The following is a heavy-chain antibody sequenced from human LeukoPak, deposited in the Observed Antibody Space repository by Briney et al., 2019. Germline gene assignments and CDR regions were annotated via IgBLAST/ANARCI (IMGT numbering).Heavy chain of an antibody. CDR1: GFTFSRYW. CDR3: AREEYGDPLW. V-gene: IGHV3-7*01. D-gene: IGHD4-17*01. Sequence: GGSLRLSCAASGFTFSRYWMSWVRQAPGEGLEWVANIKQDGTEKYYVDSVKGRFTISRDNAKNSLYLQMNSLRAEDTAVYYCAREEYGDPLWWGQGTLVTVSS. CDR2: IKQDGTEK. J-gene: IGHJ4*02.